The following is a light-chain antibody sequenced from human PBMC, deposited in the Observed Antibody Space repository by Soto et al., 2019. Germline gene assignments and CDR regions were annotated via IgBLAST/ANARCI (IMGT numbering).Light chain of an antibody. J-gene: IGKJ2*01. Sequence: DIPMTQSPSSLSASVGDGVTITCRASQSITYYLNWYQQKPGKAPKLLIYAASTVQSGVPSRFSGSGSGTDFTLTIRNLQPEDFATYYCQQSSSTPHTFGQGTNIEIK. CDR3: QQSSSTPHT. CDR1: QSITYY. V-gene: IGKV1-39*01. CDR2: AAS.